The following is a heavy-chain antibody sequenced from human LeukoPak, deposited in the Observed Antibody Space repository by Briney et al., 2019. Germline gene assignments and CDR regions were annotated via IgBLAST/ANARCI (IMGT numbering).Heavy chain of an antibody. CDR1: GFTFGAFA. CDR3: AKDHLGYNPGRGFFDY. D-gene: IGHD5-24*01. CDR2: ISGGGGTT. V-gene: IGHV3-23*01. J-gene: IGHJ4*02. Sequence: GGSLRLSRAGSGFTFGAFALSWVRQAPGKRLEWVSCISGGGGTTYYADSVKGRFTISRDNSKNILYLEMNSLRAEDTALYYCAKDHLGYNPGRGFFDYWGRGTLVSVSS.